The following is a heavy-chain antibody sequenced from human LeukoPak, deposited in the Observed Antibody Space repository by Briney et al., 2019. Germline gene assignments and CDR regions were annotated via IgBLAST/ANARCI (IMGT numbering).Heavy chain of an antibody. Sequence: ASVKVSCKVSGYTLTELSMHWVRQAPGKGLEWMGGFYPEVGETIYAQKFQGRVTMTEDTSTDTAYMELSSLRSEDTAVYYCATIYTSSITIFGVAPHRHAFDIWGQGTMVTVSS. CDR3: ATIYTSSITIFGVAPHRHAFDI. V-gene: IGHV1-24*01. CDR2: FYPEVGET. J-gene: IGHJ3*02. D-gene: IGHD3-3*01. CDR1: GYTLTELS.